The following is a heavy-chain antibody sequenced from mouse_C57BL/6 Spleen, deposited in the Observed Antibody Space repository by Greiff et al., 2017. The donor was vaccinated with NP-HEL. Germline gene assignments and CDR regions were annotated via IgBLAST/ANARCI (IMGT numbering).Heavy chain of an antibody. Sequence: EVQLVESGGGLVKPGGSLKLSCAASGFTFSDYGMHWVRQAPEKGLEWVAYISSGSSTIYYADTVKGRFTISRDNAKNTLFLQMTSLRSEDTAMYYCARREVTTKNYFDYWGQGTTLTVSS. CDR2: ISSGSSTI. D-gene: IGHD2-2*01. CDR1: GFTFSDYG. J-gene: IGHJ2*01. CDR3: ARREVTTKNYFDY. V-gene: IGHV5-17*01.